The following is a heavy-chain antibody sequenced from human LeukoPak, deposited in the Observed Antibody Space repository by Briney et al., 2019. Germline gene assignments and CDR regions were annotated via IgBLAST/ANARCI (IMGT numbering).Heavy chain of an antibody. Sequence: SETLSLTCTVSGGSINSQYWSWIRQPGGKGLEWIGRMYTNGESDYNPSLKSRVTMSVDTSKKQFSLKLNSMTAADTAVYYCARGYYGGAVDSWGQGILVIVSS. V-gene: IGHV4-4*07. CDR2: MYTNGES. J-gene: IGHJ4*02. D-gene: IGHD3-16*01. CDR3: ARGYYGGAVDS. CDR1: GGSINSQY.